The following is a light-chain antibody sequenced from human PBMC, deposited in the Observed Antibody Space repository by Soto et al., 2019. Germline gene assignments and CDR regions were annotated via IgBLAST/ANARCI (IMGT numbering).Light chain of an antibody. CDR3: QSYDSSLSGYV. CDR2: GNS. CDR1: SSNIGAGYE. Sequence: QSVLTQLPSVSGAPGQRVTISCTGGSSNIGAGYEVHWYQQLPGTAPKLLIYGNSNRPSGVPDRFSGSKSDTSASLAITGLRAEDEADYHCQSYDSSLSGYVFGGGTQLTVL. V-gene: IGLV1-40*01. J-gene: IGLJ7*01.